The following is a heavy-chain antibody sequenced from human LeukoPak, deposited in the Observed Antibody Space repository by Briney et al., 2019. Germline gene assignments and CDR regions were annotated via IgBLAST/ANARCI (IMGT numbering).Heavy chain of an antibody. J-gene: IGHJ4*02. Sequence: ASVKVSCKVSGYTLTELSMHWVRQAPGKGLEWMGGFDPEDGETIYAQKFQGRVTMTEDTSTDTAYMELSSLRSEGTAVYYCATIADSHRFYGSGSYDYWGQGTLVTVSS. CDR3: ATIADSHRFYGSGSYDY. CDR2: FDPEDGET. CDR1: GYTLTELS. V-gene: IGHV1-24*01. D-gene: IGHD3-10*01.